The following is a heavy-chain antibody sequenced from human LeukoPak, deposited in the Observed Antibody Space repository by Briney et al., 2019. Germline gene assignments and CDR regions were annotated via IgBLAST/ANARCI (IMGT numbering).Heavy chain of an antibody. J-gene: IGHJ4*02. Sequence: GGSLRLSCAASGFTFSSYAMHWVRQAPGKGLEWVAVISYDGSNKYYADSVKGRFTISRDSSKNTLYLQMNSLRAEDTAVYYCARERGGRRDYDSSGYFGYWGQGTLVTVSS. D-gene: IGHD3-22*01. CDR2: ISYDGSNK. CDR3: ARERGGRRDYDSSGYFGY. CDR1: GFTFSSYA. V-gene: IGHV3-30-3*01.